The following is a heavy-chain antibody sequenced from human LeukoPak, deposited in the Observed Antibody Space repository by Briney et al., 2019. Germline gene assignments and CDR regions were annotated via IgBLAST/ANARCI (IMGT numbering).Heavy chain of an antibody. Sequence: PGGSLRLSCAASGSTFSSYGMHWVRQAPGKGLEWVAFIRYDGSNKYYADSVKGRFTISRDNSKNTLYLQMNSLRAEDTAVYYCAKDMGEYTIFDYWGQGTLVTVSS. CDR1: GSTFSSYG. CDR2: IRYDGSNK. CDR3: AKDMGEYTIFDY. D-gene: IGHD3-16*01. V-gene: IGHV3-30*02. J-gene: IGHJ4*02.